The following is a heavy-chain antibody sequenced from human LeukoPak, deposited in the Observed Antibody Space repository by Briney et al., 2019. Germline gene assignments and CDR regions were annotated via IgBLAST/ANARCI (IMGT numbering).Heavy chain of an antibody. J-gene: IGHJ6*02. Sequence: ASVKVSCKASGYSFTGYYMHWVRQAPGQGLEWMGWINPDSGGTSYAQKFQGRVTLTRDTSISTAYMELSSLRSDDSAAYYCARGPAGLVWGQGTTVTVSS. CDR3: ARGPAGLV. D-gene: IGHD6-13*01. CDR2: INPDSGGT. V-gene: IGHV1-2*02. CDR1: GYSFTGYY.